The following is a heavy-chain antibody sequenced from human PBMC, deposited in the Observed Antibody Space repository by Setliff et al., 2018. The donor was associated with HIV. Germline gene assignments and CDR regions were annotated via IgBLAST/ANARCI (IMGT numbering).Heavy chain of an antibody. CDR3: ARGFYGDYYFDY. CDR2: IIPIFGTA. D-gene: IGHD4-17*01. J-gene: IGHJ4*02. CDR1: GGAFSSYA. Sequence: SVKVSCKASGGAFSSYALSWVRQAPGQGLEWMGGIIPIFGTANYAQKFQGRVTITTDESTSTAYMELSSLRSEDTAVYYCARGFYGDYYFDYWGQGTLVTVSS. V-gene: IGHV1-69*05.